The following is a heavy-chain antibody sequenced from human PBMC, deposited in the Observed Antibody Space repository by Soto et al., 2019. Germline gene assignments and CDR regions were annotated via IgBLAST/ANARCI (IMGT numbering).Heavy chain of an antibody. CDR3: ARSYSSGWEFDY. CDR2: ISSTGRTI. V-gene: IGHV3-11*01. J-gene: IGHJ4*02. CDR1: GFTFSNYY. Sequence: GGSLRLSCGASGFTFSNYYMSWIRQAPGKGLEWVSYISSTGRTIYYADSVKGRFTVSRDNAQNSLSLKLNSLRVEDTAVYYCARSYSSGWEFDYWGQGTQVTVSS. D-gene: IGHD6-19*01.